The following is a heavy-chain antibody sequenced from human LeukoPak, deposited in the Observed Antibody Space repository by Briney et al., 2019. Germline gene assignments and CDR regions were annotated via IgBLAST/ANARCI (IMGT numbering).Heavy chain of an antibody. CDR1: GGSISSSNYY. J-gene: IGHJ4*02. CDR3: ARSRITMVRGVDQGFDY. V-gene: IGHV4-39*01. D-gene: IGHD3-10*01. Sequence: SETLSLTCTVSGGSISSSNYYWGWIRQPPGKGLEWIGSIYYSGSTYYNPSLKSRVTISVDTSKNQFSLKLSSVTAADTAVYYCARSRITMVRGVDQGFDYWGQGTLVTVSS. CDR2: IYYSGST.